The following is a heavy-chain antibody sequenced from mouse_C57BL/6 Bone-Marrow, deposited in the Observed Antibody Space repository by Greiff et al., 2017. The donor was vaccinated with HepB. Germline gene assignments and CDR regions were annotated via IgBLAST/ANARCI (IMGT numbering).Heavy chain of an antibody. D-gene: IGHD1-1*01. Sequence: QVQLQQSGAELARPGASVTLSCKASGYTFTSYGISWVKQRTGQGLEWIGEIYPRSGNTYYNEKFKGKATLTADKSSSTAYMELRSLTSEDSAVYFCARHYGSWYFDVWGTGTTVTVSS. J-gene: IGHJ1*03. CDR3: ARHYGSWYFDV. CDR1: GYTFTSYG. CDR2: IYPRSGNT. V-gene: IGHV1-81*01.